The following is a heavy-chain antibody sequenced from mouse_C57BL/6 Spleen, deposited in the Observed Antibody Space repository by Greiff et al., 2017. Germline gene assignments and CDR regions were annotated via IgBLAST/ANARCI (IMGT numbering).Heavy chain of an antibody. CDR3: ARNDYEAWFAY. CDR1: GYSFTGYY. V-gene: IGHV1-42*01. Sequence: VHVKQSGPELVKPGASVKISCKASGYSFTGYYMNWVKQSPEKSLEWIGEINPSTGGTTYNQKFKAKATLTVDKSSSTAYMQLKSLTSEDSAVYYCARNDYEAWFAYWGQGTLVTVSA. CDR2: INPSTGGT. J-gene: IGHJ3*01. D-gene: IGHD2-4*01.